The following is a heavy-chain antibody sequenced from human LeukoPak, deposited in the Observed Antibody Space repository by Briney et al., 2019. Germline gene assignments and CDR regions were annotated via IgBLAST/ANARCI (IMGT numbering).Heavy chain of an antibody. Sequence: PGGSLRLSCAASAFSFSGYWMNWVRQAPGKGLEWVANIRQDGSVKNYVDSVKGRFTISRDNARNSLYLQTNSLRVEDTAVYYCARDPVGAPYYDSWGQGTLVSVSS. CDR1: AFSFSGYW. CDR2: IRQDGSVK. V-gene: IGHV3-7*01. CDR3: ARDPVGAPYYDS. D-gene: IGHD1-26*01. J-gene: IGHJ4*02.